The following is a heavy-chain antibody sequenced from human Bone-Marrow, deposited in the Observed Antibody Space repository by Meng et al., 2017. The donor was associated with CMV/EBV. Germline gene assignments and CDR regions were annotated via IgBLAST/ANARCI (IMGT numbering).Heavy chain of an antibody. CDR1: GFTFSSYG. J-gene: IGHJ4*02. CDR2: ISYDGSNK. V-gene: IGHV3-30*19. D-gene: IGHD5-24*01. Sequence: GGSLRLSCAASGFTFSSYGMHWVRQAPGKGLEWVAVISYDGSNKYYADSAKGRFTISRDNSKNTLYLQMNSLRAEDTAVYYWARGVATLGYWGQGTLVTVSS. CDR3: ARGVATLGY.